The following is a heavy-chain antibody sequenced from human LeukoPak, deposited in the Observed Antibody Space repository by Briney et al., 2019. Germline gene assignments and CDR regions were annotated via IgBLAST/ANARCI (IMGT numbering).Heavy chain of an antibody. CDR1: GFTFDDYG. V-gene: IGHV3-20*04. J-gene: IGHJ6*03. CDR3: AREGASSSWSLYYYYYYMDV. CDR2: INWNGGST. Sequence: GGSLRLSCAASGFTFDDYGMSWVRQAPGKGLEWVSGINWNGGSTGYADSVKGRFTISRDNAKNSLYLQMNSLRAEDTALYYCAREGASSSWSLYYYYYYMDVWGKGTTVTVSS. D-gene: IGHD6-13*01.